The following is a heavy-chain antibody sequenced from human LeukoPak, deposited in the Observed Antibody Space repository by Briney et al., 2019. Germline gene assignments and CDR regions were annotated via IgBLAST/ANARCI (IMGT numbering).Heavy chain of an antibody. Sequence: SETLSLTCAVYGGSFSGYYWSWIRQPPGKGLEWIGEINHSGSTNYNPSLKSRVTISVDTSKNQFSLKLSSVTAADTAVYYCARGSGSYLNFDYWGQGTLVTVSS. CDR3: ARGSGSYLNFDY. J-gene: IGHJ4*02. CDR2: INHSGST. D-gene: IGHD1-26*01. CDR1: GGSFSGYY. V-gene: IGHV4-34*01.